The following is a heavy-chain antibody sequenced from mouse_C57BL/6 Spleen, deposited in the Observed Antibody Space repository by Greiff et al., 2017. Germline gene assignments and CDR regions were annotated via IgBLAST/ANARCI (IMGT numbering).Heavy chain of an antibody. CDR1: GYTFTSYW. CDR2: IHPNSGST. J-gene: IGHJ3*01. V-gene: IGHV1-64*01. D-gene: IGHD2-5*01. CDR3: VSNYGDLAY. Sequence: QVQLQQPGAELVKPGASVKLSCKASGYTFTSYWMHWVKQRPGQGLEWIGMIHPNSGSTNYNEKFKSKATLTVDISSSTAYMQLSHLASEYSAVYYCVSNYGDLAYWGQGTLVTVSA.